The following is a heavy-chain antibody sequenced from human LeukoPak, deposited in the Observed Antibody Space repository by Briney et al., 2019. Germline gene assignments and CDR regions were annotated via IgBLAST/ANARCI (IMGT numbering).Heavy chain of an antibody. J-gene: IGHJ5*02. Sequence: PSETLSLTCTVSGGSISSYYWSWIRQPAGKGLEWIGRIYTSGSTNYNPSLKSRVTMSVDTSKNQFSLKLSSVTAADTAVYYCAGGLVLQVVGPGYNWFRPLGPGNPVHGLL. CDR1: GGSISSYY. V-gene: IGHV4-4*07. CDR3: AGGLVLQVVGPGYNWFRP. D-gene: IGHD2-15*01. CDR2: IYTSGST.